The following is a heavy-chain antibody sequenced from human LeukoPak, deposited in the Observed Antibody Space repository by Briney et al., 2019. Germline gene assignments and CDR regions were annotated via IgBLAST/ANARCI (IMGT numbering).Heavy chain of an antibody. D-gene: IGHD2-15*01. J-gene: IGHJ4*02. Sequence: GASVKVSCKASGYTFTSYDINWVRQATGQGLEWMGWMNPNSGDTAYTQNFQGRVTITRNTSISTAYMELSSLRSEDTAVYYCARGPLGGLDYWGQGTLVTVSS. CDR2: MNPNSGDT. CDR1: GYTFTSYD. V-gene: IGHV1-8*03. CDR3: ARGPLGGLDY.